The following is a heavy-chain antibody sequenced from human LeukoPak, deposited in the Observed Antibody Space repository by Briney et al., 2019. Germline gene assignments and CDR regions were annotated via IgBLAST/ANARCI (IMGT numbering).Heavy chain of an antibody. J-gene: IGHJ4*02. CDR1: GYSFTSYW. Sequence: GESLKISCKGSGYSFTSYWIGWVRQMPGKGLVWMGIIYPGDSDTRYSPSFQGQVTISADKSISTAYLQWSSLKASDTAMYYCARHVYCSGGSCYPWPDYWGQGTLVTVSS. V-gene: IGHV5-51*01. CDR3: ARHVYCSGGSCYPWPDY. CDR2: IYPGDSDT. D-gene: IGHD2-15*01.